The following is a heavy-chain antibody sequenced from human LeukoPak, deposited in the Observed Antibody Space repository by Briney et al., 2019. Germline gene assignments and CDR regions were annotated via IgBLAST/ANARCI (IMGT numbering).Heavy chain of an antibody. CDR1: GGTISSGSYY. CDR3: ATGTTGTAAFDI. CDR2: IYTSGST. J-gene: IGHJ3*02. V-gene: IGHV4-61*02. D-gene: IGHD1-1*01. Sequence: SQTLSLTCTVSGGTISSGSYYWSWIRQPAGKGLEWIGRIYTSGSTNYNPSLKSRVTISVDTSKNQFSLKLSSVTAADTAVYYCATGTTGTAAFDIWGQGTMVTVSS.